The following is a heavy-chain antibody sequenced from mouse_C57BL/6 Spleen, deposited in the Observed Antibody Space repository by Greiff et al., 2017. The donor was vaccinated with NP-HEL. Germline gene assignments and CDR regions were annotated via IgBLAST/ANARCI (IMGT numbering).Heavy chain of an antibody. CDR2: ISSGSSTI. J-gene: IGHJ2*01. Sequence: EVHLVESGGGLVKPGGSLKLSCAASGFTFSDYGMHWVRQAPEKGLEWVAYISSGSSTIYYADTVKGRFTISRDNAKNTLFLQMTSLRSEDTAMYYCARNFVITTVVATDYFDYWGQGTTLTVSS. CDR1: GFTFSDYG. CDR3: ARNFVITTVVATDYFDY. V-gene: IGHV5-17*01. D-gene: IGHD1-1*01.